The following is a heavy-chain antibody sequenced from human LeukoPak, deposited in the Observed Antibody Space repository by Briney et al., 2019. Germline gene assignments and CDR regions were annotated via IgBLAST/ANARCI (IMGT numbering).Heavy chain of an antibody. J-gene: IGHJ3*02. Sequence: LGGSLRLSCTASGLTFITFGMTWVRQAPGKGLEWVSAISGSAVSTFYADSVKGRFTISRDNSKNTLYLQMNSLRAADTAVYYCAKSRLSGINDAFDIWGQGIMVTVSS. CDR1: GLTFITFG. CDR2: ISGSAVST. CDR3: AKSRLSGINDAFDI. V-gene: IGHV3-23*01. D-gene: IGHD3-3*01.